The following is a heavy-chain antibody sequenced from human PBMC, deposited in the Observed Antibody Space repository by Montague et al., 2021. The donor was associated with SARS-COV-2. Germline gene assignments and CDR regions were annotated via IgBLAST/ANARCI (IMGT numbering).Heavy chain of an antibody. D-gene: IGHD2-21*02. CDR2: IWYDGSNK. V-gene: IGHV3-33*01. Sequence: SLRLSCSASGFTFSSYGMHWVRQAPGKGLEWVAVIWYDGSNKYYADSVKGRFTISRDNSKNTLYLQMNSLRAEDTAVYYCAREANCGGDCPLDYWGQGTLVTVSP. CDR1: GFTFSSYG. J-gene: IGHJ4*02. CDR3: AREANCGGDCPLDY.